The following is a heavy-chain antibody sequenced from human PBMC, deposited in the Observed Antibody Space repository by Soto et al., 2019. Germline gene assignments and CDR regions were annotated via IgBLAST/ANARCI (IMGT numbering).Heavy chain of an antibody. CDR3: ARRIVGATSGGYFDY. CDR1: GGSISSYY. V-gene: IGHV4-59*01. Sequence: SETLSLTCTVSGGSISSYYWSWIRQPPGKGLEWIGYIYYSGSTNYNPSLKSRVTISVDTSKNQFSLKLSSVTAADTAVYYCARRIVGATSGGYFDYWGQGTLVTVSS. J-gene: IGHJ4*02. D-gene: IGHD1-26*01. CDR2: IYYSGST.